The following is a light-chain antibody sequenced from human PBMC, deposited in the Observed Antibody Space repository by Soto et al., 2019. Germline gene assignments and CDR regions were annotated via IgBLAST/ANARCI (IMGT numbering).Light chain of an antibody. CDR1: QSVLFSSNNKNY. V-gene: IGKV4-1*01. CDR3: QRYYDDLWT. J-gene: IGKJ1*01. CDR2: WAS. Sequence: DIVMTQSPDSLAVSLGERATINCKSSQSVLFSSNNKNYLAWYQQKPGQPPKRLIYWASTRESGVPDRFSGSGSGTDFTLTISSLQAEDVAFYYCQRYYDDLWTFGQGTKVEIK.